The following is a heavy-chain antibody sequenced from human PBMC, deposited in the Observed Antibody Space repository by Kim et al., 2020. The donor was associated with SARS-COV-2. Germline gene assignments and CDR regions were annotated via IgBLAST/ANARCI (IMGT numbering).Heavy chain of an antibody. V-gene: IGHV3-23*01. CDR1: GFTFSSYA. CDR3: AKDYSYSSSWGHFDY. D-gene: IGHD6-13*01. J-gene: IGHJ4*02. CDR2: ISGSGGST. Sequence: GGSLRLSCAASGFTFSSYAMSWVRQAPGKGLEWVSAISGSGGSTYYADSVKGRFTISRDNSKNTLYLQMNSLRAEDTAVYYCAKDYSYSSSWGHFDYWGQGTLVTVSS.